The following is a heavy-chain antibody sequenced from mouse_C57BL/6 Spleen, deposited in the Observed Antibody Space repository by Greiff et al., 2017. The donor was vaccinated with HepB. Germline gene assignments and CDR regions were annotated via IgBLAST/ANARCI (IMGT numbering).Heavy chain of an antibody. CDR3: ARTASIKY. CDR1: GYSITSGYG. Sequence: EVKLLESGPGLVKPSQSLSLTCTVTGYSITSGYGWNWIRQFPGKKLEWMGYISYSGSTNYNPSLNSRISITRDPSKDQFFLQLNSGTTEDTATYYCARTASIKYWGQGTTLTVSS. V-gene: IGHV3-2*02. J-gene: IGHJ2*01. CDR2: ISYSGST. D-gene: IGHD1-2*01.